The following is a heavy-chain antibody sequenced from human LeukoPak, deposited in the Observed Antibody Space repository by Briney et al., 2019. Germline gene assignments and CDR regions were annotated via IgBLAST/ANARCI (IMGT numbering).Heavy chain of an antibody. Sequence: SVKVSCKASGGTFSSYAISWVRQAPGQGLEWMGRIIPILGIANYAQKFQGRVTITADKSTSTAYMELSSLRSEDTAVYYCASLERHYGSGSYIPGNYFDYWGQGTLVTVSS. D-gene: IGHD3-10*01. CDR3: ASLERHYGSGSYIPGNYFDY. V-gene: IGHV1-69*04. J-gene: IGHJ4*02. CDR2: IIPILGIA. CDR1: GGTFSSYA.